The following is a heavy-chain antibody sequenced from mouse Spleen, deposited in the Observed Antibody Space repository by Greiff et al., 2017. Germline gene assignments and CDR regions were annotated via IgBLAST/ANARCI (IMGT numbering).Heavy chain of an antibody. V-gene: IGHV5-9*04. D-gene: IGHD1-1*01. Sequence: EVKLVESGGGLVKLGGSLKLSCAASGFTFSSYAMSWVRQTPEKRLEWVATISSGGGNTYYPDSVKGRFTISRDNAKNTLYLQMSSLKSEDTAMYYCARGYYGSSGAMDYWGQGTSVTVSS. J-gene: IGHJ4*01. CDR2: ISSGGGNT. CDR1: GFTFSSYA. CDR3: ARGYYGSSGAMDY.